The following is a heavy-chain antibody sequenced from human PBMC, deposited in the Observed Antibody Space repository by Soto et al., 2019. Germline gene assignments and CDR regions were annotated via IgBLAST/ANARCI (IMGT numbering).Heavy chain of an antibody. D-gene: IGHD4-4*01. V-gene: IGHV2-5*02. CDR2: IYWDDDK. CDR1: GFSLSTSGVG. Sequence: GPTLVNPTQTLTLTCTFSGFSLSTSGVGVGWIRQPPGKALEWLALIYWDDDKRYSPSLKSRLTITKDTSKNQVVLTLTNMDPVDTATSYCENRTPTTVVTLNWFDHWGRGTLVTVSS. J-gene: IGHJ5*02. CDR3: ENRTPTTVVTLNWFDH.